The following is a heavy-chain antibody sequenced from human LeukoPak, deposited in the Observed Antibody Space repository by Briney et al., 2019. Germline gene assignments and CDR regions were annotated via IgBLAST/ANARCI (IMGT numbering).Heavy chain of an antibody. J-gene: IGHJ4*02. CDR3: AGYHAYGVTTPPLGY. V-gene: IGHV4-39*07. CDR2: MSYSGSA. CDR1: GGSITRSTSY. Sequence: SETLSLTCTISGGSITRSTSYWGWIRQPPGKGLEWIGSMSYSGSALYNPSLKSRVTISVDTSKNQFSLKLSSVTAADTAVYFCAGYHAYGVTTPPLGYWGQGTLVTVSS. D-gene: IGHD4-17*01.